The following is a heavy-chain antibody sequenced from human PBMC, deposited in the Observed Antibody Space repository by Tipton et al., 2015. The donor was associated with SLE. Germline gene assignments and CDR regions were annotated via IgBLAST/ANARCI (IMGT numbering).Heavy chain of an antibody. CDR2: LFLGGNT. CDR1: GDSIRIYY. V-gene: IGHV4-4*07. J-gene: IGHJ3*01. CDR3: ATSAYSSSSDAFDF. Sequence: TLSLTCTVSGDSIRIYYWGWIRQPAGKGLKWIGRLFLGGNTNYNPSLQSRVTMSVDTSKKQFSLTLSSVTAADTAVYFCATSAYSSSSDAFDFWGPGTMVSVSS. D-gene: IGHD6-6*01.